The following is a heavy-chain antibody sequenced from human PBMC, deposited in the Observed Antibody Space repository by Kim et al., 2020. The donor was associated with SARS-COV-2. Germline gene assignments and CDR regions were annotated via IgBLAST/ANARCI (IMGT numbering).Heavy chain of an antibody. Sequence: GESLKISCKGSGYSFTSYWIGWVRQMPGKGLEWMGIIYPGDSDTRYSPSFQGQVTISADKSISTAYLQWSSLKASDTAMYYCAMPGAVNLGGYGMDVWGQGTTVTVSS. CDR2: IYPGDSDT. J-gene: IGHJ6*02. V-gene: IGHV5-51*01. CDR3: AMPGAVNLGGYGMDV. CDR1: GYSFTSYW. D-gene: IGHD3-16*01.